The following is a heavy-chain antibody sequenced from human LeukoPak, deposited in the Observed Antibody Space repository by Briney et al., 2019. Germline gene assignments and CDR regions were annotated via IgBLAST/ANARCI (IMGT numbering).Heavy chain of an antibody. J-gene: IGHJ6*03. D-gene: IGHD4-17*01. CDR1: GGTFSSYT. CDR2: IIPIFGTA. Sequence: SVKVSCKASGGTFSSYTISWVRQAPGQGLEWMGGIIPIFGTANYAQNFQGRVTITADKSTSTAYMELSGLRSEDTAVYYCAFGVTTSPPYYYYMDVWGKGTTVTVSS. CDR3: AFGVTTSPPYYYYMDV. V-gene: IGHV1-69*06.